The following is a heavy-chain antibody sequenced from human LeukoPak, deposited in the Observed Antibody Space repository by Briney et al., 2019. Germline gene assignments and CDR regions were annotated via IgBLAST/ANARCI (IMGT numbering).Heavy chain of an antibody. V-gene: IGHV3-23*01. Sequence: GGSLRLSCAASGFTFSTYVVNWVRQAPGKGLQWVSTISGSGGSTYYADSVKGRFTISRDNSKNTLYLQMSSLRVEDTAVYYCARGDGYNYRLSRFDLWGRGTLVTVSS. CDR2: ISGSGGST. J-gene: IGHJ2*01. CDR3: ARGDGYNYRLSRFDL. CDR1: GFTFSTYV. D-gene: IGHD5-12*01.